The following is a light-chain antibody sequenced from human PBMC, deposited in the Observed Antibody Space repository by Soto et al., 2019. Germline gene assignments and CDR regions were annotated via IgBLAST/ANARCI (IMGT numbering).Light chain of an antibody. Sequence: QSALTQPPSASGSPGQPVTISCTGTKNDIGVYDFVSWYHHHPGKAPRLIIYEVVQRPSGVPDRLSGSKSGNTASLTVSGLKAADEADYFSKSYAARNTYVLRSGTKDT. CDR3: KSYAARNTYV. J-gene: IGLJ1*01. CDR2: EVV. V-gene: IGLV2-8*01. CDR1: KNDIGVYDF.